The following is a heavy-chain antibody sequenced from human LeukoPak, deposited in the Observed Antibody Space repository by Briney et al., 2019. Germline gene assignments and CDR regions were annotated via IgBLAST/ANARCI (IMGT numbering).Heavy chain of an antibody. Sequence: PGGSLRLSCTASGFTFSSYAMHWVRQAPGKGLEWVAVITYDGSNKYYADSVKGRFTISRDNSKNTLYLQMNSLRAEETAVYYCARDNTYYYDSSGYGLLGYWGQGTLVTVSS. CDR1: GFTFSSYA. V-gene: IGHV3-30*01. CDR2: ITYDGSNK. J-gene: IGHJ4*02. CDR3: ARDNTYYYDSSGYGLLGY. D-gene: IGHD3-22*01.